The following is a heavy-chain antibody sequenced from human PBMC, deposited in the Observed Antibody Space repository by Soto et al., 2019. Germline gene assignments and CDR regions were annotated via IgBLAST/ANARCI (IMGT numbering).Heavy chain of an antibody. CDR2: INHSGST. V-gene: IGHV4-34*01. D-gene: IGHD6-13*01. CDR1: GGSFRGYY. Sequence: SQTLSPTXAVYGGSFRGYYWSWIRQPPGKGLEWIWEINHSGSTDYNPSLKSRVTISVDTSKNQFSLKLSSVTAADTAVYYCARGGIAASGTFRYYYYGMDVWGQGTTVTVSS. J-gene: IGHJ6*02. CDR3: ARGGIAASGTFRYYYYGMDV.